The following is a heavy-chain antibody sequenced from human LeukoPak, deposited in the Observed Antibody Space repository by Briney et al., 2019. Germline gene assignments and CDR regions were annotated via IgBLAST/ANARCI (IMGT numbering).Heavy chain of an antibody. CDR2: INPSGGST. J-gene: IGHJ4*02. Sequence: GASVKVSCKAFGYTSATYYIQWVRQAPGQGLEWVGIINPSGGSTTYAQNFQGRVTMTRDTSTSTVYMELSSLRSEDTAVYYCATGDSGWPPRGVYWGQGTLVTVSS. CDR3: ATGDSGWPPRGVY. V-gene: IGHV1-46*01. D-gene: IGHD6-19*01. CDR1: GYTSATYY.